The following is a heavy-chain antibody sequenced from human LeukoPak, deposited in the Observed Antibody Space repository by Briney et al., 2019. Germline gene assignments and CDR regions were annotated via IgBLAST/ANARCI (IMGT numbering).Heavy chain of an antibody. CDR1: GFTFSSYG. CDR2: IRYDGSNK. CDR3: ARAAEDTAMVYGSFTYYMDV. Sequence: GGSLRLSCAASGFTFSSYGMHWVRQAPGKGLEWVAFIRYDGSNKYYADSVKGRFTISRDNSKNTLYLQMNSLRAEDTAVYYCARAAEDTAMVYGSFTYYMDVWGKGTTVTVSS. D-gene: IGHD5-18*01. V-gene: IGHV3-30*02. J-gene: IGHJ6*03.